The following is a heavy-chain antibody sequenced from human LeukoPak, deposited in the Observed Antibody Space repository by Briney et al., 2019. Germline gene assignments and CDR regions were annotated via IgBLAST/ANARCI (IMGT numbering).Heavy chain of an antibody. CDR3: ARDYYGSGSYGSFNFDY. Sequence: SETLSLTCAVSGYSISSGYYWGWIRQPPGKGLEWIGSIYHSGSTYYNPSLKSRVTISVDTSKNQFSLKLSSVTAADTAVYYCARDYYGSGSYGSFNFDYWGQGALVTVSS. CDR1: GYSISSGYY. V-gene: IGHV4-38-2*02. CDR2: IYHSGST. D-gene: IGHD3-10*01. J-gene: IGHJ4*02.